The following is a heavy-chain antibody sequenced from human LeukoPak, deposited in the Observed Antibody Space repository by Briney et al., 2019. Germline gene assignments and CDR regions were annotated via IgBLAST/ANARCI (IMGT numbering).Heavy chain of an antibody. D-gene: IGHD2-8*02. CDR1: GGTFSSYA. V-gene: IGHV1-69*13. CDR3: ARVSTGGVYFDY. Sequence: VASVKVSCKASGGTFSSYAISWVRQAPGQGLEWMGGIIPIFGTANYAQKFQGRVTITADESTSTAYMELSSLRSEDTAVYYCARVSTGGVYFDYWGQGTLVTVSS. CDR2: IIPIFGTA. J-gene: IGHJ4*02.